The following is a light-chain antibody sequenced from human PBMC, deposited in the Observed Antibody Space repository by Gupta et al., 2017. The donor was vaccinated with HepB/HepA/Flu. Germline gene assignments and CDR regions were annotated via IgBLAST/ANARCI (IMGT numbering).Light chain of an antibody. CDR1: SGSIASNY. CDR2: EDN. Sequence: NFMLTHPHSVSESPWKTVTISCTRSSGSIASNYVQWYQQRPGSAPTTVIYEDNQRPSGGPDRFSGSIDSSSNSASLTISGLKTEDEADYYCQSYDSSNQVFGGGTKLTVL. CDR3: QSYDSSNQV. J-gene: IGLJ3*02. V-gene: IGLV6-57*03.